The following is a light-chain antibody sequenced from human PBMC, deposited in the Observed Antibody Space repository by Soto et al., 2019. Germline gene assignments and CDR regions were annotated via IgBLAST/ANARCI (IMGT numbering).Light chain of an antibody. Sequence: QSVLSHPLSVSWSPGHSVTISCTGPSIDVGGSNYVSWYQQHPGKAPKLMIYDVSERPSGVPDRFSGSKSGNTASLTISGLQAEDEADYYCCSYAVTFYVFGTGTKVTV. CDR1: SIDVGGSNY. V-gene: IGLV2-11*01. CDR2: DVS. CDR3: CSYAVTFYV. J-gene: IGLJ1*01.